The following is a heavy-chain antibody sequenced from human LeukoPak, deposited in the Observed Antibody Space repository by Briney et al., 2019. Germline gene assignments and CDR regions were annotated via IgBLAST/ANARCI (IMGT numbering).Heavy chain of an antibody. CDR2: INPNSGGT. Sequence: GASVKVSCKASGYTFTGYYMHWVRQAPGQGLEWMGWINPNSGGTNYAQKFQGRVTMTRDTSISTAYMELSRLRSDDTAVYYCASCFGRDTSSCYEFGPWGQGTLVTVSS. D-gene: IGHD2-2*01. J-gene: IGHJ5*02. CDR1: GYTFTGYY. V-gene: IGHV1-2*02. CDR3: ASCFGRDTSSCYEFGP.